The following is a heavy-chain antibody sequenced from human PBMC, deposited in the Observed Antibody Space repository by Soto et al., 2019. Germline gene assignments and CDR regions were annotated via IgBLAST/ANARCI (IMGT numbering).Heavy chain of an antibody. CDR2: ISGSRGYI. CDR1: GFIFSDYS. V-gene: IGHV3-21*01. Sequence: PXVSLRLSCAASGFIFSDYSMNWVRQAPGKGLEWVSSISGSRGYIYYGDSVKGRFTISRDNAKNSVVLQMNNLRAEDTAVYYCARDWAAALDYWGPGTLVTVSS. CDR3: ARDWAAALDY. D-gene: IGHD6-13*01. J-gene: IGHJ4*02.